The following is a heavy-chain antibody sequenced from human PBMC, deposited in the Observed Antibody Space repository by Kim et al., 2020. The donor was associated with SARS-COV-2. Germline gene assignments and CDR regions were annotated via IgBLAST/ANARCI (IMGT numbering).Heavy chain of an antibody. J-gene: IGHJ3*02. D-gene: IGHD3-22*01. V-gene: IGHV3-15*01. CDR2: IKSKTDGGTT. CDR1: GFTFSNAW. CDR3: TTEGYDSSGYKYI. Sequence: GSLRLSCAASGFTFSNAWMSWVRQAPGKGLEWVGRIKSKTDGGTTDYAAPVKGRFTISRDDSKNTLYLQMNSLKTEDTAVYYCTTEGYDSSGYKYIWGQGTMVTVSS.